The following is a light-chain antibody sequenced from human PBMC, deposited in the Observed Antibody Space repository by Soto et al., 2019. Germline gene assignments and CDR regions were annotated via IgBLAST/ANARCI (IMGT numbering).Light chain of an antibody. CDR1: QSISDS. J-gene: IGKJ1*01. CDR2: DVS. CDR3: QQYHGFSRT. Sequence: DLQITHSPSTLSASVLERVTITCRASQSISDSLAWYQQKPGKAPDLLISDVSKLERGVASRFSGSGSGTEFTLTISSMQPDDLATYYCQQYHGFSRTFGQGTKVDIK. V-gene: IGKV1-5*01.